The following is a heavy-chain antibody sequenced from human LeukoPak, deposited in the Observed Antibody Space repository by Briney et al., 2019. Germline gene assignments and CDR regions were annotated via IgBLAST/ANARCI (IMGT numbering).Heavy chain of an antibody. Sequence: PSETLSLTCTVSGGSINSYYWSWIRQPPGKGLEWIGYIYYSGSTNYNPSLKSRVTISVDTSKNQFSLKLSSVTAADTAVYYCARQNEFRGVIVDVWGQGTTVTVSS. J-gene: IGHJ6*02. CDR1: GGSINSYY. D-gene: IGHD3-10*01. CDR3: ARQNEFRGVIVDV. V-gene: IGHV4-59*08. CDR2: IYYSGST.